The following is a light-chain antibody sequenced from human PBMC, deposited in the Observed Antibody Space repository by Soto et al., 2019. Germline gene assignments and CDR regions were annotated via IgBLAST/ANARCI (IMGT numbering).Light chain of an antibody. V-gene: IGLV1-40*01. CDR3: QSYDISLSVV. J-gene: IGLJ2*01. CDR2: GNS. Sequence: QPVRTQPPSVSGAPGQRVTISCTGSSSNIGAGYGVHWYQQLPGTAPKLLIYGNSNRPSGVPDRFSGSKSGTSASLAITGLQAEDEADYYCQSYDISLSVVFGGGTKLTVL. CDR1: SSNIGAGYG.